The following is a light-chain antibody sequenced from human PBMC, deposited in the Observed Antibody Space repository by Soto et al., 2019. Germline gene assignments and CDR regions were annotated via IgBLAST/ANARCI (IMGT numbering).Light chain of an antibody. V-gene: IGKV3-20*01. CDR2: GAS. CDR3: QQYGRSSWT. Sequence: EVVLTQSPGTLSLSPGERATRSCRASQSVSSSYLAWYQQKSGQAPRLLIYGASNRATGIPDRFSGSGSGTDFTLTISRLEPEDFAVYYCQQYGRSSWTFGQGTKVDIK. J-gene: IGKJ1*01. CDR1: QSVSSSY.